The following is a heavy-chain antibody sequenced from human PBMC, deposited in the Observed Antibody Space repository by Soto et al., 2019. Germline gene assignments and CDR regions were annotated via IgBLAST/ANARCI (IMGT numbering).Heavy chain of an antibody. CDR2: IIPILGIA. V-gene: IGHV1-69*02. Sequence: GASVKVSCKASGYTFTGYYMHWVRQAPGQGLEWMGRIIPILGIANYAQKFQGRVTITADKSTSTAYMELSSLRSEDTAVYYCAMREYCSGGSCYSLDAFDIWGQGTMVTVSS. J-gene: IGHJ3*02. CDR3: AMREYCSGGSCYSLDAFDI. CDR1: GYTFTGYY. D-gene: IGHD2-15*01.